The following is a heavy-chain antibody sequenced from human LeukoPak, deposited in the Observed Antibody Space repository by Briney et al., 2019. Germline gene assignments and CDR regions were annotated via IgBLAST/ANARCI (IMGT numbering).Heavy chain of an antibody. J-gene: IGHJ5*02. CDR1: GYTFTSYY. V-gene: IGHV1-46*01. CDR2: INPSSGRT. CDR3: ARGGLPARSWFDP. D-gene: IGHD3/OR15-3a*01. Sequence: ASVKVSCKAFGYTFTSYYMNWVRQAPGQGLEWMGIINPSSGRTTYAQKFQGRVTMTRDTSTGTVYMELTSLRSEDTAVFYCARGGLPARSWFDPWGQGTLVTVSS.